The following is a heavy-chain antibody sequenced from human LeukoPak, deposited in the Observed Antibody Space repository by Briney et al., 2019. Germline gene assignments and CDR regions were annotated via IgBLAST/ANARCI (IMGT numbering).Heavy chain of an antibody. CDR2: ISGSGGST. J-gene: IGHJ4*02. CDR1: GFTFSSYA. Sequence: GGSLRLSCAASGFTFSSYAMSWVRQAPGKGLEWVSAISGSGGSTYYADSVKGRLTISRDNSKNTLYLQMNSLRAEDTAVYYCAKGVEGFRGLRFLEGFDYWGQGTLVTVSS. D-gene: IGHD3-3*01. V-gene: IGHV3-23*01. CDR3: AKGVEGFRGLRFLEGFDY.